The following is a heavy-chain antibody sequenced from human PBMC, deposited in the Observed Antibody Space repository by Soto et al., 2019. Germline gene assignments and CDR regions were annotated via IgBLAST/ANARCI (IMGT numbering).Heavy chain of an antibody. CDR2: IKQDGSEQ. D-gene: IGHD1-7*01. V-gene: IGHV3-7*05. CDR1: GFTFSVYW. CDR3: AREGFPRIGGTTPLDY. J-gene: IGHJ4*02. Sequence: PGGSLRLSCAASGFTFSVYWMSWVRQAPGKGLEWVANIKQDGSEQYYVDSVKGRFTISRDNAKNSLYLQLNSLRAEDTAVYYCAREGFPRIGGTTPLDYWGQGTLVTVSS.